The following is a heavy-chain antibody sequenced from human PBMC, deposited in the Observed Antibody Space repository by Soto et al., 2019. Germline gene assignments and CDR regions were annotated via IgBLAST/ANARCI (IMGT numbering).Heavy chain of an antibody. CDR3: ARSTVTTIRAFDY. CDR2: INHSGST. CDR1: GGSFSGYY. J-gene: IGHJ4*02. Sequence: PSETLSLTCAVYGGSFSGYYXSWIRQPPGKGLEWIGEINHSGSTNYNPSLKSRVTISVDTSKNQFSLKLSSVTAADTAVYYCARSTVTTIRAFDYWGQGTLVTVSS. D-gene: IGHD4-17*01. V-gene: IGHV4-34*01.